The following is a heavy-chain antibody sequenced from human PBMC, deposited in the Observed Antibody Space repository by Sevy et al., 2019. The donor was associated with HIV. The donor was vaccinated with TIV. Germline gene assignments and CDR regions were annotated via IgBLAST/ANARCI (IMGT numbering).Heavy chain of an antibody. CDR1: GFTFSTYS. J-gene: IGHJ4*02. D-gene: IGHD7-27*01. Sequence: GGSLRLSCAASGFTFSTYSMNWVRQAPGKGLEWVSSISSSSSYIYYADSVKGRFPISRDNAKNSLYLQMNSLRAEDTAVYYCARDKLGASQFDYWGQGTLVTVSS. CDR2: ISSSSSYI. CDR3: ARDKLGASQFDY. V-gene: IGHV3-21*01.